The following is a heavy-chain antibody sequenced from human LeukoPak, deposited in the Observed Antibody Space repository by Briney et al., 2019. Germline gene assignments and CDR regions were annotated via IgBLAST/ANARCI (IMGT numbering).Heavy chain of an antibody. CDR1: GLSVSTYA. Sequence: GGSLRLSGTASGLSVSTYAMSWVRQAPGKGLEGVSGMSGTYGSTWYADSVRGRFTISRDDSKNMVYLQMNSLRADDTAVYYCAKDYVNQGHCIGGICYPFDYWGQGTLVTVSS. CDR2: MSGTYGST. V-gene: IGHV3-23*01. J-gene: IGHJ4*02. D-gene: IGHD2-15*01. CDR3: AKDYVNQGHCIGGICYPFDY.